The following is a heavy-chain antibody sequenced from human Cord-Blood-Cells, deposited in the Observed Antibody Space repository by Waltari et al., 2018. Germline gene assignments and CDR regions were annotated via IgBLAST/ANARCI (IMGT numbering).Heavy chain of an antibody. CDR1: GGTFSSHA. CDR3: ARTNRITIFGVVIMDAFDI. J-gene: IGHJ3*02. V-gene: IGHV1-69*12. CDR2: IIPIFGTA. D-gene: IGHD3-3*01. Sequence: QVQLVQSGAEVKKPGSSVKVSCTASGGTFSSHAISCVRQAPGQGHEWMGGIIPIFGTANYAQKFQGRVTITADESTSTAYMELSSLRSEDTAVYYCARTNRITIFGVVIMDAFDIWGQGTMVTVSS.